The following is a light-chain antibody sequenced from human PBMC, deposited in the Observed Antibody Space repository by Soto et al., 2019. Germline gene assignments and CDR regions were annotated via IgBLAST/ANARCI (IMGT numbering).Light chain of an antibody. CDR3: QSADSSGTYV. CDR1: ALPNQY. J-gene: IGLJ1*01. Sequence: SYELTQPPSVSVSPGQTARITCSGDALPNQYAYWYQQKPGQAPVLVIYKDSERPSGIPERFSGSSSGTTVTLTISGVQAEDEGDYYCQSADSSGTYVFATGTKVTVL. CDR2: KDS. V-gene: IGLV3-25*03.